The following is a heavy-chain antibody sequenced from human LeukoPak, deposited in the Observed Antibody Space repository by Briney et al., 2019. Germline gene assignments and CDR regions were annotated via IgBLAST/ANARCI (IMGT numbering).Heavy chain of an antibody. D-gene: IGHD4-17*01. CDR1: GGSISSYY. Sequence: PSETLSLTCTVSGGSISSYYWSWIRQPPGKGLEWIGYIYYSGSTNYNPSLKGRVTISVDTSKNQFSLKLSSVTAADTAVYYCARETPPTDFAFDIWGHGTMVTVSS. CDR2: IYYSGST. CDR3: ARETPPTDFAFDI. V-gene: IGHV4-59*01. J-gene: IGHJ3*02.